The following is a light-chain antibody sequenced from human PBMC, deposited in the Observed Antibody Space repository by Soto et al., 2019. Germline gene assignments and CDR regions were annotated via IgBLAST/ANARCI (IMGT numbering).Light chain of an antibody. Sequence: DIQMTHSPSSVSASVLYIVTITFRSSQGISSWLAWYQQKPGKAPKLLIYKASTLKSGVPSRFSGSGSGTEFTLTISSLQPDDFATYYCQNYNSYSEEFGQGTKVDIK. CDR2: KAS. J-gene: IGKJ1*01. CDR3: QNYNSYSEE. CDR1: QGISSW. V-gene: IGKV1-5*03.